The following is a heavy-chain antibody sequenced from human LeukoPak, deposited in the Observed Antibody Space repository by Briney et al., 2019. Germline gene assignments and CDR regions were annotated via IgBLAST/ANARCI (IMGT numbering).Heavy chain of an antibody. CDR3: AKDRIAAAGTGSYYFDY. J-gene: IGHJ4*02. V-gene: IGHV3-23*01. CDR1: GFTFSSYA. CDR2: ISGSGGST. D-gene: IGHD6-13*01. Sequence: QTGGSLRLSCAASGFTFSSYAMSWVRQAPGKGLEWVSAISGSGGSTYYADSVKGRFTISRDNSKNTLYLQMNSLRAEDTAVYYCAKDRIAAAGTGSYYFDYWGQGTLVTVSS.